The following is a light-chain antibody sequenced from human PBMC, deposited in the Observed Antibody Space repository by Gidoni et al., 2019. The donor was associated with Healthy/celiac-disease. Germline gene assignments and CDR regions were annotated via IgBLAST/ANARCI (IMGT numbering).Light chain of an antibody. V-gene: IGKV1-NL1*01. Sequence: DIQITQSPSSRSASVGDRVTIPCRASQGISHSLAWYQQKPGKAPKLLLYAASRLESGVPSRFSGSGSGTEYTLTISSLQPEDFATYYCQQYYSTPPFTFGPGTKVDIK. CDR2: AAS. CDR3: QQYYSTPPFT. J-gene: IGKJ3*01. CDR1: QGISHS.